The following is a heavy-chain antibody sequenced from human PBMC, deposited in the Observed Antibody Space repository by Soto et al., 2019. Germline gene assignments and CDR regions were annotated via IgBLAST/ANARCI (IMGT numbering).Heavy chain of an antibody. V-gene: IGHV2-70*01. CDR1: GFSLSTSGMC. CDR2: IDWDDDK. CDR3: ARIRGGSYRHYYYGMDV. Sequence: SGPTLVNPTQTLTLTCTFSGFSLSTSGMCVSWIRQPPGKALEWLALIDWDDDKYYSTSLKTRLTISKDTSKNQVILTMTNMDPVDTATYYCARIRGGSYRHYYYGMDVWGQGTTVTVSS. D-gene: IGHD1-26*01. J-gene: IGHJ6*02.